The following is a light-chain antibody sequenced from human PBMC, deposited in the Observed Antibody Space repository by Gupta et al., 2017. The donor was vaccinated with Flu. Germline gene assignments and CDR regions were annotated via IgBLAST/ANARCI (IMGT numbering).Light chain of an antibody. CDR3: SSWTNSNTLV. Sequence: QSALTQPASVSGSPGQSITISCTGTNSDIGALNYVSWYQQDPAKVLNLFIYEVTNRPSGVSSCFSASESATTASLTISGPEAEDEAVYYCSSWTNSNTLVFGGGTKLTVL. CDR1: NSDIGALNY. CDR2: EVT. V-gene: IGLV2-14*01. J-gene: IGLJ3*02.